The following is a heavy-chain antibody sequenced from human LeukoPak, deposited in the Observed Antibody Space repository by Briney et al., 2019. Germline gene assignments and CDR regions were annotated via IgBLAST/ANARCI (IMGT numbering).Heavy chain of an antibody. CDR1: GFTFSSYG. J-gene: IGHJ4*02. CDR2: TWSDGSKK. CDR3: ARDKGYDSRGQPFDY. D-gene: IGHD3-22*01. Sequence: GGSLRLSCAASGFTFSSYGMHWVRQAPGKGVEWVAVTWSDGSKKYYADSVKGRFTISRDNSKNTLYLQMNSLRAEDTAVYYCARDKGYDSRGQPFDYWGQGALVTVSS. V-gene: IGHV3-33*01.